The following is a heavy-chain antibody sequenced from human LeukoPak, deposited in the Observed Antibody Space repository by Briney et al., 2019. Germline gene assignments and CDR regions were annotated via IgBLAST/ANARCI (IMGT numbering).Heavy chain of an antibody. V-gene: IGHV3-30*02. Sequence: GGSLRLSCAASGFTFSSYSMNWVRQAPGMGLEWISFIRYDGSTKYYTDSVKGRFTISRDNSQNTLYLQMNSLRTEDTALYFCAKVRTMAADGTYFDYWAREPWSPSPQ. J-gene: IGHJ4*02. CDR2: IRYDGSTK. CDR1: GFTFSSYS. CDR3: AKVRTMAADGTYFDY. D-gene: IGHD6-13*01.